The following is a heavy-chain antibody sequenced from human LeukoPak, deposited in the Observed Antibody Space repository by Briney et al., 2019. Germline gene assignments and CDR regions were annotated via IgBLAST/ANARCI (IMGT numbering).Heavy chain of an antibody. CDR2: INWNGGGT. Sequence: PGGSLRPSCAATGYSFKDYGMHWVRQPPGKGPEWVSAINWNGGGTDYADSVKGRFTIFRDNAKNFLYLQLSSLRPEDTALYYCAKHLTATNTYIFFGLDVWGQGTSVTVSS. D-gene: IGHD1-26*01. CDR3: AKHLTATNTYIFFGLDV. CDR1: GYSFKDYG. J-gene: IGHJ6*02. V-gene: IGHV3-9*01.